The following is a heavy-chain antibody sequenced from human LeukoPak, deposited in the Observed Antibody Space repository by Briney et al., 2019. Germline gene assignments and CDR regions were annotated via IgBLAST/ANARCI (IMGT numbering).Heavy chain of an antibody. Sequence: SETLSLTCTVSGGSISTSLSYWAWLRQPPGKGLEWIATIHYTGSTYCKPPLKSRLTISVDTSKDQFSLKLSSVTAADTAVYYCASPYVGDRPGGIDYWGRGTLVTVSS. CDR1: GGSISTSLSY. D-gene: IGHD6-6*01. CDR3: ASPYVGDRPGGIDY. CDR2: IHYTGST. V-gene: IGHV4-39*01. J-gene: IGHJ4*02.